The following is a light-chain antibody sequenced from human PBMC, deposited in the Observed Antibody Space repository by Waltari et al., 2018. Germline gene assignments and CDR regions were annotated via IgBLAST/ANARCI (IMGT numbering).Light chain of an antibody. J-gene: IGKJ4*01. CDR2: DAS. CDR3: QQYNNWPPLT. V-gene: IGKV3-15*01. CDR1: HSVSSN. Sequence: EIVMTQTPATLSVSPGERATPSCRASHSVSSNLAWYQQKPGQAPRLLIYDASTRDTGIPDRFSGSGSGTEFTLTISSLQSEDFAFYYCQQYNNWPPLTFGGGTKVEIK.